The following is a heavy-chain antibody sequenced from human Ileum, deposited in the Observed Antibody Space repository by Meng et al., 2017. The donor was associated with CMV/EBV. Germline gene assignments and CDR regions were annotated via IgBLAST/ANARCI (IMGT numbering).Heavy chain of an antibody. CDR2: INEDGSQT. CDR3: AKQLTGSAAWWFDP. J-gene: IGHJ5*02. CDR1: GFTFSSHW. V-gene: IGHV3-7*01. D-gene: IGHD1-1*01. Sequence: GGSLRLSCAASGFTFSSHWMSWARQAPGKGLEWVANINEDGSQTYYVDSLKGRFTISRDNAKNLLYLQMISLRAEDTAIYYCAKQLTGSAAWWFDPWGQGNRVTCAS.